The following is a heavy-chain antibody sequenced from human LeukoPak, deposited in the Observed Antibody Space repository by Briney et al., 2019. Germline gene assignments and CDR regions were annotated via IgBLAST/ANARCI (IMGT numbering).Heavy chain of an antibody. CDR1: GYSFTSYW. J-gene: IGHJ4*02. Sequence: GESLKISCKASGYSFTSYWIGWVRQMPGKGLEWMGIIYPDDSDTRYSPSFQGHVTISADKSISTAYLQWSSLKASDTAMYYCARQVAVAAWEYWGQGTLVTVSS. D-gene: IGHD6-19*01. V-gene: IGHV5-51*01. CDR2: IYPDDSDT. CDR3: ARQVAVAAWEY.